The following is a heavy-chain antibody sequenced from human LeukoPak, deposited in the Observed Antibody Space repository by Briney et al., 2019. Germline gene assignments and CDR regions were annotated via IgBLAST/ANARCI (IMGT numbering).Heavy chain of an antibody. Sequence: GGSLRLSCAASGFTFSSYGMHWVRQAPGKGLEWVAVISYDGSNKYYADSVKGRFTISRDNSKNTLYLQMNSLRAEDTAVYYCAKAGVRYCSGGSCYYYYGMDVWGQGTTVTVSS. D-gene: IGHD2-15*01. CDR3: AKAGVRYCSGGSCYYYYGMDV. V-gene: IGHV3-30*18. CDR1: GFTFSSYG. J-gene: IGHJ6*02. CDR2: ISYDGSNK.